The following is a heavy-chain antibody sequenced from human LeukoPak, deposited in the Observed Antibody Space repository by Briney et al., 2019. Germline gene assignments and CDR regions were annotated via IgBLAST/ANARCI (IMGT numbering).Heavy chain of an antibody. CDR1: GFSFSSYP. J-gene: IGHJ4*02. V-gene: IGHV3-7*01. CDR3: AREMYYYDSSGYYYDRYYFDY. Sequence: GGSLRLSCVASGFSFSSYPMNWVRQAPGKGLEWVANIKQDGSEKYYVDSVKGRFTISRDNAKNSLYLQMNSLRAEDTAVYYCAREMYYYDSSGYYYDRYYFDYWGQGTLVTVSS. CDR2: IKQDGSEK. D-gene: IGHD3-22*01.